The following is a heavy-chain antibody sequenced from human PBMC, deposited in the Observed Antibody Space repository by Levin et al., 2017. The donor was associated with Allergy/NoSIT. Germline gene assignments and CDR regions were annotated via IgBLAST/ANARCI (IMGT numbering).Heavy chain of an antibody. Sequence: ASVKVSCKASGYIFTDYSLHWIRRAPGRGLEWMGWISPNSGGTDYAPEFQGRVTMTWDTSIGAVYMELSSLRSDDTAVYYCARDLYGDYATAAFDFWGQGTLVTVSS. J-gene: IGHJ4*02. D-gene: IGHD4-17*01. V-gene: IGHV1-2*02. CDR2: ISPNSGGT. CDR1: GYIFTDYS. CDR3: ARDLYGDYATAAFDF.